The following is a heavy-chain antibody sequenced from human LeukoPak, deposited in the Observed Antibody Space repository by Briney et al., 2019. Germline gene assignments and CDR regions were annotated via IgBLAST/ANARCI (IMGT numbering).Heavy chain of an antibody. J-gene: IGHJ4*02. CDR2: ISYDGSNK. V-gene: IGHV3-30-3*01. CDR3: ARDYDFWSGFNYYFDY. Sequence: GGSLRLSCAASGFTFSSYAMHWVRQAPGKGLEWVAVISYDGSNKYYADSVKGRFTISRDNSKNTLYLQMNSLRAEDTAVYYCARDYDFWSGFNYYFDYWGQGTLVTVSS. D-gene: IGHD3-3*01. CDR1: GFTFSSYA.